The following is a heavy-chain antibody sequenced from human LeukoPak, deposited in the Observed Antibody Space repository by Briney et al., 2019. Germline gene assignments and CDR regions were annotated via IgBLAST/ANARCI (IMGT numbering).Heavy chain of an antibody. J-gene: IGHJ4*02. V-gene: IGHV4-59*01. CDR3: ARVYQSAEYYFDY. CDR1: GRSIDSYY. CDR2: IYYTWCT. Sequence: SQTLSLTCTVCGRSIDSYYWSWIRQPPAKGLEWIGYIYYTWCTEYHPSLKSRVTISLDTSKNQFSLKLTSVTAADTAVYYCARVYQSAEYYFDYWGQGSLVSVSS. D-gene: IGHD2-2*01.